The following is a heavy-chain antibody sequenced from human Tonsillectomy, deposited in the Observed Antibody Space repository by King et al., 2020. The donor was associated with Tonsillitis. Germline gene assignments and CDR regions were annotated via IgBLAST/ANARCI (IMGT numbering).Heavy chain of an antibody. CDR2: IYPGDSDT. CDR1: GYNFASTW. D-gene: IGHD2-21*02. CDR3: ARQGSSVTRFYYYDHMDV. J-gene: IGHJ6*03. V-gene: IGHV5-51*01. Sequence: QLVQSGAEVKKPGESLKISCQGSGYNFASTWIGWVRQMPGQGLEWMGIIYPGDSDTRYSPSFQGQVTISADTSISTAYLHWSSLKASDTAMYYCARQGSSVTRFYYYDHMDVWGNGTTVTVSS.